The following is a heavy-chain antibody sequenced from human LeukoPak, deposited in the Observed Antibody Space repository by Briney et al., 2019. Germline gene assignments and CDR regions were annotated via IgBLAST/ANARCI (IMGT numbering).Heavy chain of an antibody. Sequence: PGGSLRLSCAVSGFTFSSYWMSWVRQAPGKGLEWVANIREDGSEKYYVDSVKGRFTISRDNAKNSLYLQMNSLRAEDTAVYYCARDGTTDYYYYYMDVWGKGTTVTVSS. CDR2: IREDGSEK. V-gene: IGHV3-7*01. CDR3: ARDGTTDYYYYYMDV. D-gene: IGHD4-17*01. CDR1: GFTFSSYW. J-gene: IGHJ6*03.